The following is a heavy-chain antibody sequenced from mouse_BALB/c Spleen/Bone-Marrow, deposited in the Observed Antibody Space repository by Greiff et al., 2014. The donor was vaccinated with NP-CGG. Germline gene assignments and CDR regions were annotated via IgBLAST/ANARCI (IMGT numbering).Heavy chain of an antibody. CDR1: GYTFTSYW. D-gene: IGHD3-2*02. Sequence: VKLQESGAELARPGASVKLSCKASGYTFTSYWMQWVKQRPGQGLEWIGAIYPGDGDTRHTQKFKGKATLTADKSSSTAYMQLSSLASEDSAVYYCARGSDYWGQGTSVTVSS. CDR3: ARGSDY. CDR2: IYPGDGDT. J-gene: IGHJ4*01. V-gene: IGHV1-87*01.